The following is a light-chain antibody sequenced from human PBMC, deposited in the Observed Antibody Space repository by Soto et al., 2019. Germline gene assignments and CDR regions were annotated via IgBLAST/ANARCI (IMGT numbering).Light chain of an antibody. V-gene: IGKV3-20*01. Sequence: EIVLTQSPGTLSLSPGERATLSCRASQSVNLNYLAWYQQKPGQAPRLLIYGASSRATGIPDRFSGSGSGTEFTLTVRRLEPEDFAVYYCQQYGRSPFTFGPGTKVDIK. CDR2: GAS. CDR3: QQYGRSPFT. J-gene: IGKJ3*01. CDR1: QSVNLNY.